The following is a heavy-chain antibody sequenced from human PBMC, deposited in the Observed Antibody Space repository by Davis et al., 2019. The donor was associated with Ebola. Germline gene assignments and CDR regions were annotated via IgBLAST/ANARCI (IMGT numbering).Heavy chain of an antibody. V-gene: IGHV1-69*05. CDR1: GGTFSSYA. CDR3: ASHCGGDCYTSG. Sequence: SVTVSCKASGGTFSSYAISWVRQAPGQGLEWMGGIFPIFGTANYAQKFQGRVTMTRDTSISTAYMVLSRLRSDDTAVYYCASHCGGDCYTSGWGQGTLVTVSS. J-gene: IGHJ4*02. CDR2: IFPIFGTA. D-gene: IGHD2-21*02.